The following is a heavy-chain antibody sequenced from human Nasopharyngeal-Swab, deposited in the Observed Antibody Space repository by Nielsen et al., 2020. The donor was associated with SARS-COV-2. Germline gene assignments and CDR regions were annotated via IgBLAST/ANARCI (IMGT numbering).Heavy chain of an antibody. J-gene: IGHJ6*02. D-gene: IGHD2-21*02. CDR2: INAGNGNT. V-gene: IGHV1-3*01. CDR1: GYTFTSYA. Sequence: ASVKVSCKASGYTFTSYAMHWVRQAPGQRLEWMGWINAGNGNTKYSQKFQGRVTITRDTSASTAYMELSSLRSEDTAVYYCARYGPYCGGDCQPDDYYYYYGMDVWGQGTTVTVSS. CDR3: ARYGPYCGGDCQPDDYYYYYGMDV.